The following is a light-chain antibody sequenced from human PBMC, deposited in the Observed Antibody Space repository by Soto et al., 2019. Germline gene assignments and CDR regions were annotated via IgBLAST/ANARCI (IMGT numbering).Light chain of an antibody. CDR2: GAY. Sequence: EIVMTQSADNLSWSPGESATLPFRASQSVSSNLAWYQQKPGQAPRLLIYGAYTRATGIPARFSGSGSGTEFTLTISSLQSEDFAVYYCQQYNNWSITVGPVTKVEIK. J-gene: IGKJ3*01. CDR3: QQYNNWSIT. CDR1: QSVSSN. V-gene: IGKV3-15*01.